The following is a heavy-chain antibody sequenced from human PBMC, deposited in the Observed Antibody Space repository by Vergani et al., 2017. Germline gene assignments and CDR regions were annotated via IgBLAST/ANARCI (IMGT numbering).Heavy chain of an antibody. CDR2: INNNGGST. Sequence: QVQLVESGGGVVQPGRSLRLSCAASGFTFNQYGMHWVRQAPGKGLEWVSGINNNGGSTYYADSVKGRFTISRDNSKNTLYLQMTDLRAEDTATYYCAKVCGSTSCPYGGGAFDVWGHGTMVTVSS. J-gene: IGHJ3*01. CDR1: GFTFNQYG. D-gene: IGHD2-2*01. CDR3: AKVCGSTSCPYGGGAFDV. V-gene: IGHV3-NL1*01.